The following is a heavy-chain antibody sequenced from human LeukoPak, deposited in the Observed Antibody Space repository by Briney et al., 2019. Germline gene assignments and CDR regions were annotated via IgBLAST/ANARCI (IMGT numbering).Heavy chain of an antibody. CDR1: GFTFSAYG. D-gene: IGHD1-14*01. Sequence: HPGGSLRLSCAVSGFTFSAYGMHWVRQAPGKGLERVAIISYDGINKYYPDSVKGRFTISRDNSKNTLYLQMNSLRAEDTAVYYCAKDTRDDHHSDYWGQGTLVTVSS. J-gene: IGHJ4*02. CDR3: AKDTRDDHHSDY. V-gene: IGHV3-30*18. CDR2: ISYDGINK.